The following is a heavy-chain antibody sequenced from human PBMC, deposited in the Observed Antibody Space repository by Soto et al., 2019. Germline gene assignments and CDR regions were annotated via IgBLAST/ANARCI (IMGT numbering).Heavy chain of an antibody. Sequence: EVQLLESGGGLVQPGGSLRLSCAASGFTFSSYAMSWVRQAPGKGLEWVSAISGSVGSTYYADSVKGRFTISRDNSKNTLYLQMNSLRAEDTAVYYCAKDTYSPLAKFDYWGQGTLVTVSS. CDR2: ISGSVGST. D-gene: IGHD5-18*01. CDR3: AKDTYSPLAKFDY. J-gene: IGHJ4*02. V-gene: IGHV3-23*01. CDR1: GFTFSSYA.